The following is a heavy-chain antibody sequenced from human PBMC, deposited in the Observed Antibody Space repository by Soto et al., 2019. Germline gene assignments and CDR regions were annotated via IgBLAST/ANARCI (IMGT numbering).Heavy chain of an antibody. CDR2: MSSDGSNT. CDR3: RMSHSTALVPYSFDY. J-gene: IGHJ4*02. Sequence: QVRLVESGGGVVQPGTSLRLSCAASGFTFSSYAIHWVRQAPGKGLEWVALMSSDGSNTFYADSVRGRFPVSRDNSESTLYLQMNGLMPEDRAVYYGRMSHSTALVPYSFDYWGRGTLVTVSS. CDR1: GFTFSSYA. V-gene: IGHV3-30*03. D-gene: IGHD5-18*01.